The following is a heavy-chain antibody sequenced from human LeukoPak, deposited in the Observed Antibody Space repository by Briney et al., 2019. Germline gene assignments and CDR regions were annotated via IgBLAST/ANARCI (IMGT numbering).Heavy chain of an antibody. CDR2: IYWNDDK. Sequence: ESGPTLVKPTQTLTLTCTFSGFSLSTSGVGVGWIRQPPGKALEWLALIYWNDDKRYSPSLKSRLTITKDTSKNQVVLTMTNMDPVDTATYYCAHRPIAAAGTKVFDPCGQGTLVTVSS. V-gene: IGHV2-5*01. CDR3: AHRPIAAAGTKVFDP. J-gene: IGHJ5*02. CDR1: GFSLSTSGVG. D-gene: IGHD6-13*01.